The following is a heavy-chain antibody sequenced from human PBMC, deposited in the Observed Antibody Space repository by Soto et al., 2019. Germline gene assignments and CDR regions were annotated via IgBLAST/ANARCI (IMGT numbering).Heavy chain of an antibody. CDR1: GGSVSSGSYY. D-gene: IGHD6-19*01. V-gene: IGHV4-61*01. Sequence: SETLSLTXTVSGGSVSSGSYYWSWIRQPPGKGLEWIGYIYYSGSTNYNPSLKSRVTISVDTSKNQFSLKLSSVTAADTAVYYCAGAVAGYDDAFDIWGQGTMVTVSS. J-gene: IGHJ3*02. CDR2: IYYSGST. CDR3: AGAVAGYDDAFDI.